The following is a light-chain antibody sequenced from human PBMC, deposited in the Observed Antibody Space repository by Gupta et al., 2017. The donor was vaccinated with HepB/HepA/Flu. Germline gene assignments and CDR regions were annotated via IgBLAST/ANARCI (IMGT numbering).Light chain of an antibody. CDR2: DVG. CDR3: SSYTSASTGI. Sequence: QSALTQPASVSGSPGQSITISCTGTSSDVGAYNYVSWYQQHPAKAPKLIIYDVGERPSGVSHRFSGSKSGNTASLTISGLQAEDEADYYCSSYTSASTGIFGTGTKVTVL. CDR1: SSDVGAYNY. V-gene: IGLV2-14*03. J-gene: IGLJ1*01.